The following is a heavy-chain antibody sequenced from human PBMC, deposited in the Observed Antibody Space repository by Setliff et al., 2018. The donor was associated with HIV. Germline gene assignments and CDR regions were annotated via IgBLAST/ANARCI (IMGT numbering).Heavy chain of an antibody. CDR1: GFIFSNAR. Sequence: PGGSLRLSCAASGFIFSNARMNWVRQVPGKGLEWVGHIKKKGDGGTTEYATPVKGRFTISRDDSENMLYLQMNSLRAEDTAVYYCANMQWASNAWYSFDYWGQGTMVTVSS. D-gene: IGHD6-19*01. CDR3: ANMQWASNAWYSFDY. J-gene: IGHJ4*02. V-gene: IGHV3-15*01. CDR2: IKKKGDGGTT.